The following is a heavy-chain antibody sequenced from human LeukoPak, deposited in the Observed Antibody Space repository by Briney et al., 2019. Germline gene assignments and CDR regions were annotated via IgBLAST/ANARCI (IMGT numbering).Heavy chain of an antibody. J-gene: IGHJ3*02. CDR3: AKIRGRNYDFRGDAFDI. CDR1: GGSITSTSY. Sequence: ASETLSLTCTVSGGSITSTSYYWDWIRQAPGKGLEWVSAISGSGGSTYYADSVKGRFTISRDNSKNTLYLQMNSLRAEDTAVYYRAKIRGRNYDFRGDAFDIWGQGTMVTVSS. D-gene: IGHD3-3*01. CDR2: ISGSGGST. V-gene: IGHV3-23*01.